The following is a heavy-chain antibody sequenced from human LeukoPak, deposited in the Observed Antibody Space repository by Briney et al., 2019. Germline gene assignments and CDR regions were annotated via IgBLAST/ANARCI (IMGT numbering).Heavy chain of an antibody. CDR1: GGSISSYY. V-gene: IGHV4-59*01. D-gene: IGHD5-18*01. CDR2: IYYSGST. J-gene: IGHJ4*02. CDR3: ARGLRGYSYGY. Sequence: SETLSLTCTVSGGSISSYYWSWTRQPPGKGLEWIGYIYYSGSTNYNPSLKSRVTISVDTSKNQLSLKLSSVTAADTAVYYCARGLRGYSYGYWGQGTLVTVSS.